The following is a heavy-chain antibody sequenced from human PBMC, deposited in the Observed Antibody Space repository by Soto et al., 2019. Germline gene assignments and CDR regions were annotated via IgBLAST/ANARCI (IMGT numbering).Heavy chain of an antibody. J-gene: IGHJ4*02. D-gene: IGHD6-19*01. CDR1: GYTFTSYY. Sequence: ASVKVSCKASGYTFTSYYMHWVRQAPGQGLEWMGIINPSGGSTSYAQKFQGRVTMTRDTSTSTVYMELSSLRSEDTAVYYCARMSSGWYSARAPDYWGQGTLVTVSS. CDR2: INPSGGST. V-gene: IGHV1-46*01. CDR3: ARMSSGWYSARAPDY.